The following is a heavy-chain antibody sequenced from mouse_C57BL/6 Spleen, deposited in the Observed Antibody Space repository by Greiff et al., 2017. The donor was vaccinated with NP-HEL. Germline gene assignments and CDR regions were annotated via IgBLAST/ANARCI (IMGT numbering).Heavy chain of an antibody. D-gene: IGHD2-2*01. V-gene: IGHV1-72*01. CDR1: GYTFTSYW. J-gene: IGHJ4*01. CDR2: IDPNSGGT. Sequence: QQSCKASGYTFTSYWMHWVKQRPGRGLEWIGRIDPNSGGTKYNEKFKSKATLTVDKPSSTAYMQLSSLTSEDSAVYYCARRAYGFYAMDYWGQGTSVTVSS. CDR3: ARRAYGFYAMDY.